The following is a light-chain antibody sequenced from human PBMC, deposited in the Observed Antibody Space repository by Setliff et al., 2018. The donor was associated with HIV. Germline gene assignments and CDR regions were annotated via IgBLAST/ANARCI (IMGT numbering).Light chain of an antibody. CDR1: QSVSSSY. CDR3: QQYDSSPWT. J-gene: IGKJ1*01. V-gene: IGKV3-20*01. Sequence: EIVLTQSPGTLSLSPGERATLFCRASQSVSSSYLAWYQQRPGQAPRLLVYGASSRATGIPDRFSGSGSGTDFTLTISRLEPEDFAVYYCQQYDSSPWTFGQGTKV. CDR2: GAS.